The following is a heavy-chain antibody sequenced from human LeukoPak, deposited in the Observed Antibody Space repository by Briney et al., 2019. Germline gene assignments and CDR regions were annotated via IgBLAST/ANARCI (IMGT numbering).Heavy chain of an antibody. D-gene: IGHD3-10*01. CDR2: ISGSGSTI. J-gene: IGHJ6*02. V-gene: IGHV3-48*03. CDR1: GFTFSSYD. Sequence: PGGSPRLSCAASGFTFSSYDMNWVRQAPGKGLEWISYISGSGSTIYDADSVKGRFTISRDNAKNSLHLQMNSLRAEDTAVYYCARIHPYYYGSGSYLMGYYYFGMDVWGQGTTVSVSS. CDR3: ARIHPYYYGSGSYLMGYYYFGMDV.